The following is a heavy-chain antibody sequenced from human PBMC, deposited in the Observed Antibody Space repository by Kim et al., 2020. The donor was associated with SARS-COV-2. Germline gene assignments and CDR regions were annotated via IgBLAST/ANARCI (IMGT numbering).Heavy chain of an antibody. CDR1: GFTFSSYA. CDR2: ISGSGGST. Sequence: GGSLRLSCAASGFTFSSYAMSWVRQAPGKGLEWVSAISGSGGSTYYADSVKGRFTISRDNSKNTLYLQMNSLRAEDTAVYYCAKARLSIAARRRDYFDYWGQGTLVTVSS. V-gene: IGHV3-23*01. CDR3: AKARLSIAARRRDYFDY. D-gene: IGHD6-6*01. J-gene: IGHJ4*02.